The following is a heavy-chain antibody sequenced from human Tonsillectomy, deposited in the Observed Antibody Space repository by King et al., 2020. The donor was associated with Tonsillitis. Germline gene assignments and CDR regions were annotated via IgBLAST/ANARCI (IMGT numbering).Heavy chain of an antibody. V-gene: IGHV5-10-1*03. D-gene: IGHD6-13*01. J-gene: IGHJ4*02. CDR3: ARIAGIAAAGTFLDY. CDR2: IDPSDSYT. Sequence: VQLVESGAEVKKPGESLRISCKGSGYSFTTYWITWVRQMPGKGLEWMGTIDPSDSYTNYSPSFQGHVTISADKSINTAYLQWSSLKASDTAMYYCARIAGIAAAGTFLDYWGQGTLVTVSS. CDR1: GYSFTTYW.